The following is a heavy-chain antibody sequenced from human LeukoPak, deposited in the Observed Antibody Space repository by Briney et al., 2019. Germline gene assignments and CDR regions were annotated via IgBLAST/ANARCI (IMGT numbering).Heavy chain of an antibody. CDR1: GFTFSNAW. CDR3: ATSSDTDAFDI. V-gene: IGHV3-66*01. D-gene: IGHD2-21*02. Sequence: GGSLRLSCAASGFTFSNAWMSWVRQAPGKGLEWVSVIYSGGSTYYADSVKGRFTISRDNSKNTLYLQMNSLRAEDTAVYYCATSSDTDAFDIWGQGTMVTVSS. J-gene: IGHJ3*02. CDR2: IYSGGST.